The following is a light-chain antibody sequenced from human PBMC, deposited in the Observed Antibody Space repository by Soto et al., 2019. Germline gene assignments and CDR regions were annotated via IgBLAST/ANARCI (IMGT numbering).Light chain of an antibody. Sequence: EIVLTQSPGTLSLSPGERATLSCRASQSVGSNYFAWYQQKPGQAPRLLFYGASRRATGIPDRFSGSGSGTDFTLIISRLEPEDFAVYYCQQYSESPLFTFGPGTKVDIK. J-gene: IGKJ3*01. V-gene: IGKV3-20*01. CDR3: QQYSESPLFT. CDR2: GAS. CDR1: QSVGSNY.